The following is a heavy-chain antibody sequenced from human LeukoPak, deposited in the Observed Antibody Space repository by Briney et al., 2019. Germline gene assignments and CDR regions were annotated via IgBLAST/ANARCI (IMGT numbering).Heavy chain of an antibody. CDR3: EGSAGY. J-gene: IGHJ4*02. Sequence: LAGGSLRLSCAASGFTFSSYWMSWVRQAPGKGLEWVANIKKDGSEMYYVNSVKGRFTISRDNAKNSLYLQMNSLRAEDTAVYYCEGSAGYWGQGTLVTVSS. V-gene: IGHV3-7*01. CDR1: GFTFSSYW. CDR2: IKKDGSEM.